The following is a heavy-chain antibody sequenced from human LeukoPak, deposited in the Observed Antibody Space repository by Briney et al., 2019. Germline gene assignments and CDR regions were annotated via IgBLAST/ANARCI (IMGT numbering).Heavy chain of an antibody. CDR3: ATDLGSRWLVPVDY. D-gene: IGHD6-19*01. CDR1: GYTLTELS. J-gene: IGHJ4*02. CDR2: FDPEDGET. V-gene: IGHV1-24*01. Sequence: ASVKVSCKVSGYTLTELSMHWVRQAPGKGLEWMGGFDPEDGETIYAQKSQGRVTLTEDTSTDTAYMELSSLRSEDTAVYYCATDLGSRWLVPVDYWGQGTLVTVSS.